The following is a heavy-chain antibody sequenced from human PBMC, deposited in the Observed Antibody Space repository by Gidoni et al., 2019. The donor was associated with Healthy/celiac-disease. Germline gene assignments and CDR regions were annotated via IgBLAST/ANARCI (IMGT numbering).Heavy chain of an antibody. CDR3: ARGGGSDFLEWLTPFDY. D-gene: IGHD3-3*01. Sequence: QVQLVQSGAEVKKPGSSVKVSCKASGGTFSSYAISWVRQAPGPGLEWMGGIIPIFGTANYAQKFQGRVTITADKSTSTAYMELSSLRSEDTAVYYCARGGGSDFLEWLTPFDYWGQGTLVTVSS. V-gene: IGHV1-69*06. CDR1: GGTFSSYA. CDR2: IIPIFGTA. J-gene: IGHJ4*02.